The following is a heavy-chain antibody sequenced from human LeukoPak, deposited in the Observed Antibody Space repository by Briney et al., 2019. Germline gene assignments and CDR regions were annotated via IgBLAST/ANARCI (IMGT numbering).Heavy chain of an antibody. CDR2: ISSSSSYI. Sequence: PGGSLRLSCGVSGFTFSSYSMCWVRQAPGKGLEWVSFISSSSSYIYYADSVKGRFTISRDNAKNSLYLQMNSLRAEDTAVYYCATMTTVTHNFDYWAREPWSPSPQ. J-gene: IGHJ4*02. CDR1: GFTFSSYS. V-gene: IGHV3-21*01. D-gene: IGHD4-17*01. CDR3: ATMTTVTHNFDY.